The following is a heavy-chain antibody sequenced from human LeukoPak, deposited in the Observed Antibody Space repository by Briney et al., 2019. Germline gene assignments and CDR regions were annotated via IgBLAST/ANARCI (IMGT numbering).Heavy chain of an antibody. J-gene: IGHJ4*02. CDR1: GGSISSSNW. CDR2: IYHSGST. Sequence: SETLSLTCAVSGGSISSSNWWSWVRQPPGKGLEWIGEIYHSGSTNYNPSLKSRVTISVDKSKTQFSLKLTSVTAADTAVYYCARWGSGWYYFDYWGQGTLVTVSS. V-gene: IGHV4-4*02. CDR3: ARWGSGWYYFDY. D-gene: IGHD6-19*01.